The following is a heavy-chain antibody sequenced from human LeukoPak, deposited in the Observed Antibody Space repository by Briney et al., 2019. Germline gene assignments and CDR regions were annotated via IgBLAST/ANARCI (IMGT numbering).Heavy chain of an antibody. V-gene: IGHV4-59*01. D-gene: IGHD3-16*02. Sequence: SETLSLTCTVSGGSISSYYWSWIRQPPGKGLEWIGYIYYSGSTNYNPSLKSRVTVSVDTSKNQFSLKLSSVTAADTAVYYCARVMITFGGVIVHHAFDIWGQGTMVAVSS. CDR1: GGSISSYY. CDR2: IYYSGST. J-gene: IGHJ3*02. CDR3: ARVMITFGGVIVHHAFDI.